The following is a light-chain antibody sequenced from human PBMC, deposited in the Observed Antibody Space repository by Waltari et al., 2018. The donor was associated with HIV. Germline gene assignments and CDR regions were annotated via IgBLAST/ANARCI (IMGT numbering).Light chain of an antibody. CDR1: QSVRTN. V-gene: IGKV3-15*01. J-gene: IGKJ1*01. CDR3: QQYDYWPPWT. CDR2: GAS. Sequence: EVLLTQSPATLSVSPGDRTTLSCRASQSVRTNLAWYQQRPGQPPRLLIYGASTRATVIAGRFSGSGSGTEFTLTINSLQSEDYAVYYCQQYDYWPPWTFGQGTKVEMK.